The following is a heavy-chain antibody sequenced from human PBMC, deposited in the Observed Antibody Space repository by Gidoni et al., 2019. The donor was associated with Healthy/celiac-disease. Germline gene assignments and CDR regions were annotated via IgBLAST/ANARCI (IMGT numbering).Heavy chain of an antibody. J-gene: IGHJ4*02. CDR2: ISGSGGST. CDR1: GCTFSRSA. CDR3: AKEPVMIVVAREYYFDY. Sequence: EVQLLESGGGLVKPGGSLRLSCAASGCTFSRSASSWVRQAPGKGLEWVSAISGSGGSTYYADSVKGRFTISRDNSKNTLYLQMNSLRAEDTAVYYCAKEPVMIVVAREYYFDYWGQGTLVTVSS. V-gene: IGHV3-23*01. D-gene: IGHD3-22*01.